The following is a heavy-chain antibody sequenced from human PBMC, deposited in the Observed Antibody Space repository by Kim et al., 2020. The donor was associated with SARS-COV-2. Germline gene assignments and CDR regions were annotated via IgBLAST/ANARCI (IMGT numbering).Heavy chain of an antibody. V-gene: IGHV1-18*01. J-gene: IGHJ4*02. D-gene: IGHD3-16*01. CDR3: ARDPYDYVWGSQGGFDY. Sequence: LQGRVTMTTDTSTSTAYMELRSLRSDDTAVYYCARDPYDYVWGSQGGFDYWGQGTLVTVSS.